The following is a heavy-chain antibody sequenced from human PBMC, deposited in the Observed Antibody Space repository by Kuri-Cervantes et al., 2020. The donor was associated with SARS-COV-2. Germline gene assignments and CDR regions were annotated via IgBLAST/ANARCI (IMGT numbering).Heavy chain of an antibody. CDR3: ARHVFTPNLVWGDAFDI. CDR2: INHRGST. V-gene: IGHV4-34*01. J-gene: IGHJ3*02. Sequence: ESLKISCAFYGESFSGYYWNWIRQSPGKGLEWIGEINHRGSTNYNPSLKSRVTISVDTSSKQFSLNLSSVTAADTAVYYCARHVFTPNLVWGDAFDIWGQGTMVTVSS. D-gene: IGHD3-16*01. CDR1: GESFSGYY.